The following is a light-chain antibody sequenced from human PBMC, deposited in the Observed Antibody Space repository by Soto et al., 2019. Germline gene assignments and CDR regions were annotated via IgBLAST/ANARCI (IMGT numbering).Light chain of an antibody. J-gene: IGLJ2*01. CDR1: SSNIGSNY. CDR2: RNN. CDR3: AAWDESLGGHVV. Sequence: QSVLTQPPSASGTPGQRVTISCSGSSSNIGSNYVFWHQQLPGTAPKLLIYRNNQRASGVPDRFSGSTSGTTASLVISGLRSEDEAVYYCAAWDESLGGHVVFGGGTQLTVL. V-gene: IGLV1-47*01.